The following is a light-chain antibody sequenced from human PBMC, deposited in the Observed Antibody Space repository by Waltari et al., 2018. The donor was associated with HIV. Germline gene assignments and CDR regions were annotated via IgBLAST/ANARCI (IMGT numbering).Light chain of an antibody. J-gene: IGLJ2*01. Sequence: QSLLIQTPPVSETPGQRVIISCSGSDSNVGRNNVYWYQQFPGASPTLLICMGHQRPSGVPDRFSGSKSGTSASLAISGVRPEDEADYYCAVWDDTLSNWIFGGGTKLTVL. CDR3: AVWDDTLSNWI. CDR1: DSNVGRNN. CDR2: MGH. V-gene: IGLV1-47*01.